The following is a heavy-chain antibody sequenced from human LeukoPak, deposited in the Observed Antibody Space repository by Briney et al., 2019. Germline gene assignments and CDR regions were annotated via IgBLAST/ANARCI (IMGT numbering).Heavy chain of an antibody. V-gene: IGHV4-39*01. Sequence: SESLSLTCTVSGGSMNRTTYYWGWLRQPPGKGLEWIGSIYYSGSTYYNPSLKSRVTISVDTSKNQVSLKVNSVTAEDTAVYYCARQPSGYSYDPDYWGQGTLVTVSS. CDR3: ARQPSGYSYDPDY. D-gene: IGHD5-18*01. J-gene: IGHJ4*02. CDR1: GGSMNRTTYY. CDR2: IYYSGST.